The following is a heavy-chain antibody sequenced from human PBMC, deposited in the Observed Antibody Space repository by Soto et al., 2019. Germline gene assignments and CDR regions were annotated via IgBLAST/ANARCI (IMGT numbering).Heavy chain of an antibody. Sequence: EVQLVESGGGLVQLGGSRRLSCAASGFTFSSFWMTWVRQAPGKGLEWVANIKQDGSEKYYVDSVKGRFTISRDNAMNRLYLQMDSLRADDTGVYYCVRDFRGAVAGSEFDHWGQGTLVTVSS. D-gene: IGHD6-19*01. V-gene: IGHV3-7*01. CDR1: GFTFSSFW. J-gene: IGHJ4*02. CDR2: IKQDGSEK. CDR3: VRDFRGAVAGSEFDH.